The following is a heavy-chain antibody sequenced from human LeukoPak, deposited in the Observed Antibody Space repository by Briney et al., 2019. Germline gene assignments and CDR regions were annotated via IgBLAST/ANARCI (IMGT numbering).Heavy chain of an antibody. J-gene: IGHJ4*02. CDR2: IYSGGTT. D-gene: IGHD4-17*01. Sequence: YPGGSLRLSCVVSGLTVSSNYMSWVRQAPGKGLEWVSVIYSGGTTNYADSVKGRFIVYRDNSKNTLYLQMNGLRAEDTAVYYCASKLTTGYWGQGTLVTVSS. CDR1: GLTVSSNY. CDR3: ASKLTTGY. V-gene: IGHV3-66*01.